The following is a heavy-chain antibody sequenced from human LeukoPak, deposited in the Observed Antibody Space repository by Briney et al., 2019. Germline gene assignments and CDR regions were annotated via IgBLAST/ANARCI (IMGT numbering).Heavy chain of an antibody. CDR1: GGSFSGYY. J-gene: IGHJ6*03. CDR3: ARGLRDYDFWSGYFIPEYYYYYMDV. CDR2: INHSGST. V-gene: IGHV4-34*01. Sequence: PSETLSLTCAVYGGSFSGYYWSWIRQPPGKGLEWIGEINHSGSTNYNPSLKSRVTISVDTSKNQFSLKLSSVTAPDTAVYYCARGLRDYDFWSGYFIPEYYYYYMDVWGKGTTVTVSS. D-gene: IGHD3-3*01.